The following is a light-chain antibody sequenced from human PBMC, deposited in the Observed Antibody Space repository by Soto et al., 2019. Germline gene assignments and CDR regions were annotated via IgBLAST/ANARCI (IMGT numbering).Light chain of an antibody. CDR3: QQRSNWPLVT. Sequence: EIVLTQSPATLSLSPGERATLSSRASQSVSSYLAWYQQKPGQAPRLLIYDASNRATGIPARFSGSGSGTDFTLTISSLEPEDFAVYYCQQRSNWPLVTFGGGTKVDIK. V-gene: IGKV3-11*01. J-gene: IGKJ4*01. CDR2: DAS. CDR1: QSVSSY.